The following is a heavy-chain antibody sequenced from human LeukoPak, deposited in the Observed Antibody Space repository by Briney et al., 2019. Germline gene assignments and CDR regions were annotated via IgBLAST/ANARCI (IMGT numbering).Heavy chain of an antibody. CDR3: ARIALAAEYYYYGMDV. CDR2: MNPNSGNT. D-gene: IGHD6-13*01. V-gene: IGHV1-8*01. Sequence: ASVKVSCKASGYTFTSYDINWVRQATGQGLEWMGWMNPNSGNTGYAQKFQGRVTMTRNTSISTAYMELSSLRSEDTAVYYCARIALAAEYYYYGMDVWGQGTTVTVSS. J-gene: IGHJ6*02. CDR1: GYTFTSYD.